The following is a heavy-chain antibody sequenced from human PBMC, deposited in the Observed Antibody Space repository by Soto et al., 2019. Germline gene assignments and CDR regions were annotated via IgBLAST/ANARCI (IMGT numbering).Heavy chain of an antibody. CDR2: IYYSGST. CDR3: ASDRGWSDQYYGMDV. V-gene: IGHV4-31*03. D-gene: IGHD2-15*01. J-gene: IGHJ6*02. CDR1: GDSISSNGYY. Sequence: PSETLSLTCTVSGDSISSNGYYWSWVRQHPGKGLEWIGYIYYSGSTYYNPSLKSRVTISLDTSKKQCSLKLSSVTAADTAVYYCASDRGWSDQYYGMDVWGQGTTVTVSS.